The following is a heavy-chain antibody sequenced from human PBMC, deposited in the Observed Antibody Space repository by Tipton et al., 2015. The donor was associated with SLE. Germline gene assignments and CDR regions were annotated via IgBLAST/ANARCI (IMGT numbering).Heavy chain of an antibody. D-gene: IGHD3-3*01. CDR2: IINGGST. V-gene: IGHV4-34*12. J-gene: IGHJ5*02. Sequence: TLSLTCAVSGFSISSGYYWGWIRQSPGKGLEWIGEIINGGSTNYNPSLKSRVTMSIDTAKNQFSLKLTSVTAADTAVYYCARLEDPFGIFGVPKGWFDPWGQGTLVTVSS. CDR1: GFSISSGYY. CDR3: ARLEDPFGIFGVPKGWFDP.